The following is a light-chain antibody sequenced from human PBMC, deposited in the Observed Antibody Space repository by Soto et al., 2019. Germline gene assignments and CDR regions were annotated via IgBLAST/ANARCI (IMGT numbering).Light chain of an antibody. Sequence: QSGLTQPASVSGSPGQSITISCTGTSRDIGNYNYVSWYQQLPGKAPKLVIYEVSNRPSGISDRFSGSKSGQTASLTISGLQTEDEADYFCGSYRSSNTLVVFGGGTKLTVL. CDR3: GSYRSSNTLVV. CDR2: EVS. CDR1: SRDIGNYNY. V-gene: IGLV2-14*01. J-gene: IGLJ3*02.